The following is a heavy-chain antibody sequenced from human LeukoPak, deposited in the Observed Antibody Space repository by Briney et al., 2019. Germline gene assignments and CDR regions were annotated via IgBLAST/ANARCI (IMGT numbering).Heavy chain of an antibody. Sequence: AASVKVSCKASGYTFINYYMHWVRQAPGQGLEWMGIINPSSGATTYAQKFQGRVTMTRDMSTSALYVELCSLRSEDTALYYCARGVTGDGLDYWGQGTLVTVSS. V-gene: IGHV1-46*01. J-gene: IGHJ4*02. CDR1: GYTFINYY. D-gene: IGHD7-27*01. CDR3: ARGVTGDGLDY. CDR2: INPSSGAT.